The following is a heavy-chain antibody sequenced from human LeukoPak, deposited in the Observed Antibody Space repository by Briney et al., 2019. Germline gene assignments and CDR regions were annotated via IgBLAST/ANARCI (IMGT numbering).Heavy chain of an antibody. J-gene: IGHJ4*02. CDR2: IKQDESEK. CDR3: ARGVYHFDY. V-gene: IGHV3-7*03. Sequence: GGSLRLSCAASGFTFNNYAMTWVRQVPGKGLEWVANIKQDESEKYYVDSVKGRFTISRDNVKNSLYLQMNSLRAEDTAVYYCARGVYHFDYWGQGSLVTVSS. D-gene: IGHD2-2*02. CDR1: GFTFNNYA.